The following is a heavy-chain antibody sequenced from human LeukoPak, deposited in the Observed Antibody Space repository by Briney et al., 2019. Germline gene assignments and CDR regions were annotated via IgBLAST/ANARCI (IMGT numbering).Heavy chain of an antibody. Sequence: GGSLRLSCAASGFTFSSYAMSWVRQAPGKGLEWVSTISGSGGSTYYADSVKGRFTISRDNSKNTLYLQMNSLRAEDTAVYYCANGGRSSSWSRPYFDYWGQGTLVTVSS. CDR2: ISGSGGST. CDR3: ANGGRSSSWSRPYFDY. D-gene: IGHD6-13*01. J-gene: IGHJ4*02. CDR1: GFTFSSYA. V-gene: IGHV3-23*01.